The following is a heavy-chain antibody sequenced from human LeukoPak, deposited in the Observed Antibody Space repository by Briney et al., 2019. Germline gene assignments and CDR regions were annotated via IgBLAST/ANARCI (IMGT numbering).Heavy chain of an antibody. Sequence: PSETLSLTCAVYGGSFSGYYWSWIRQPPGKGLEWIGEINHSGSTNYNPSLKSRVTISVDTSKNQFSLKLSSVTAADTAVYFCARCGAQLNWFDPWGQGTLVTVSS. V-gene: IGHV4-34*01. CDR3: ARCGAQLNWFDP. D-gene: IGHD2-2*01. CDR2: INHSGST. J-gene: IGHJ5*02. CDR1: GGSFSGYY.